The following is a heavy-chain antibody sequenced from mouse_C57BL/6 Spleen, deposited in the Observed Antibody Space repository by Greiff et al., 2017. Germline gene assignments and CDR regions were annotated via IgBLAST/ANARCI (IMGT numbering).Heavy chain of an antibody. V-gene: IGHV2-6*01. Sequence: VKLVESGPGLVAPSQSLSITCTVSGFSLTSYGVDWVRQSPGKGLEWLGVIWGVGSTNYNSALKARLSLSKDNSKSQVFLKMNSLQTDDTAMYYCASEPLDSSGYRFAYWGQGTLVTVSA. CDR1: GFSLTSYG. CDR2: IWGVGST. J-gene: IGHJ3*01. D-gene: IGHD3-2*02. CDR3: ASEPLDSSGYRFAY.